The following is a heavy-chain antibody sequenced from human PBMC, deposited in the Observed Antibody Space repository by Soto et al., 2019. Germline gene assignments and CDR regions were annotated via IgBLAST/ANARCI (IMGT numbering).Heavy chain of an antibody. CDR3: ARWPDNGTGYYGMDV. Sequence: PGESLKISCKGSGYSFTSYWIGWVRQMPGKGLEWMGIIYPGDSDTRYSPSFQGQVTISADKSISTAYLQWSSLKASDTAMYYCARWPDNGTGYYGMDVWGQGTTVTVSS. D-gene: IGHD1-1*01. J-gene: IGHJ6*02. CDR1: GYSFTSYW. V-gene: IGHV5-51*01. CDR2: IYPGDSDT.